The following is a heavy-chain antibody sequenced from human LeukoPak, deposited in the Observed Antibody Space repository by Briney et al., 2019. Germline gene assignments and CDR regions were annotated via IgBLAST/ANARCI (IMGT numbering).Heavy chain of an antibody. CDR2: ISGNGDIT. J-gene: IGHJ3*02. V-gene: IGHV3-23*01. CDR1: RFTFNTYA. CDR3: AKVDSGSYTI. Sequence: GGSLRLSCAASRFTFNTYAVNWVRQAPGKGLEWVSAISGNGDITYYADSVRGRFTISRDNSKNTLYLQMNSLRAEDTAVYYCAKVDSGSYTIWGQGTMVTVSS. D-gene: IGHD1-26*01.